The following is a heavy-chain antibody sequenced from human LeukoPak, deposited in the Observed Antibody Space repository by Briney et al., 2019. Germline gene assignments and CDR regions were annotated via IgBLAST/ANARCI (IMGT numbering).Heavy chain of an antibody. J-gene: IGHJ4*02. CDR1: GFTLSSYS. CDR3: ARAAAAGTEQLDY. CDR2: ISSSSSYI. V-gene: IGHV3-21*01. Sequence: GGSLRLSCVASGFTLSSYSMNWVRQAPGKGLEWVSSISSSSSYIYYADSVKGRFTISRDNAKNSLYLQMNSLRAEDTAVYYCARAAAAGTEQLDYWGQGTLVTVSS. D-gene: IGHD6-13*01.